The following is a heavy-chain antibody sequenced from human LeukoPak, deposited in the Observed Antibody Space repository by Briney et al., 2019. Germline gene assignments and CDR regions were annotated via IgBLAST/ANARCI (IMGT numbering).Heavy chain of an antibody. D-gene: IGHD5-12*01. CDR1: GYTSTSYA. CDR3: ARDLAYRATIPGTRSYYYGMDV. Sequence: GASVKVSCKASGYTSTSYAISWVRQAPGQGLEWMGRIIPILGIANYAQKFQGRVTITADKSTSTAYMELSSLRSEDTAVYYCARDLAYRATIPGTRSYYYGMDVWGQGTTVTVSS. J-gene: IGHJ6*02. V-gene: IGHV1-69*04. CDR2: IIPILGIA.